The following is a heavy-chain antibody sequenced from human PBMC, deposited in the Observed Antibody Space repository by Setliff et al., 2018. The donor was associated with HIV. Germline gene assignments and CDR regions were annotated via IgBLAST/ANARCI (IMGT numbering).Heavy chain of an antibody. J-gene: IGHJ6*03. V-gene: IGHV4-34*01. CDR3: ARGRDYVWGSYRPRRYYYYNMDV. D-gene: IGHD3-16*02. CDR1: GESFSDYY. CDR2: ITHSGST. Sequence: SETLSLTCAVYGESFSDYYWSWIRQPPGKGLERIGEITHSGSTNYNPSLKSRVTISVDTSKNQFSLKLTSVTAADTAVYYCARGRDYVWGSYRPRRYYYYNMDVWGKGTTVTVSS.